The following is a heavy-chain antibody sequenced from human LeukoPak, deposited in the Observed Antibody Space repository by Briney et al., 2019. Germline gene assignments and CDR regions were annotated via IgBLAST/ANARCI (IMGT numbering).Heavy chain of an antibody. J-gene: IGHJ6*03. Sequence: SETLSLTCTVSGGSISSYYWSWIRQPPGKGLEWIGYIYYSGSTNYNPSLKGRVTISVDTSKNQFSLKLSSVTAADTAVYYCARGDYYYYYYMDVWGKGTTVTVSS. CDR3: ARGDYYYYYYMDV. CDR1: GGSISSYY. V-gene: IGHV4-59*01. CDR2: IYYSGST. D-gene: IGHD1-26*01.